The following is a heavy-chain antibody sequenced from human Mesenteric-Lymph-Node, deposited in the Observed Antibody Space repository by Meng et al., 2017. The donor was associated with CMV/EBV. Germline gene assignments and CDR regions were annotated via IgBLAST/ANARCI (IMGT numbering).Heavy chain of an antibody. CDR3: ARDLSGTYFQ. V-gene: IGHV6-1*01. J-gene: IGHJ1*01. CDR1: GDSVSSNIAA. D-gene: IGHD1-26*01. CDR2: TFYRSKWYN. Sequence: SQTPSLTGGISGDSVSSNIAAWNWIRQSPSRGLEWLGRTFYRSKWYNDYAVSVKSRITINPDTSKNQFSLHLNSVTPEDTAVYYCARDLSGTYFQWGQGTLVTVSS.